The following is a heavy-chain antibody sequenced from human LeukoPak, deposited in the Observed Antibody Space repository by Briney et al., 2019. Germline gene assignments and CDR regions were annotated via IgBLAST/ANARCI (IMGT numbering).Heavy chain of an antibody. J-gene: IGHJ4*02. Sequence: GGPLRLSCAASGFTFSSYWMSWVRQTPEKGLEWVANIKQDGSEKYYVVSVKGRFTNSRDNAKNSMFLQMNSLRAEDTAVYYCVRGGRSGWHFDHWGQGTRVTVSS. CDR1: GFTFSSYW. V-gene: IGHV3-7*01. D-gene: IGHD6-19*01. CDR2: IKQDGSEK. CDR3: VRGGRSGWHFDH.